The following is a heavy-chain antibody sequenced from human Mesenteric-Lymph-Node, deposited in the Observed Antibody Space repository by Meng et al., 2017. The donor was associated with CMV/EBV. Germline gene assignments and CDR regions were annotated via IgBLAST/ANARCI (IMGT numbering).Heavy chain of an antibody. D-gene: IGHD3-3*01. CDR1: GSSITRSAYY. CDR3: ASAFRSGQFQYYFDS. V-gene: IGHV4-39*07. CDR2: IYYSGSA. J-gene: IGHJ4*02. Sequence: SETLSLTCTVSGSSITRSAYYWGWIRQAPGKGLEWIGSIYYSGSAYYNPSLKSRVNISVDTSKKQFSVKLRTVTAADTAVYYCASAFRSGQFQYYFDSWGPGTQVTVSS.